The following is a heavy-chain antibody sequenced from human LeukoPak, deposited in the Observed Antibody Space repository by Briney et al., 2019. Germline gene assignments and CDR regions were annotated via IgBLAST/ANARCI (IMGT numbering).Heavy chain of an antibody. Sequence: GASVKVSCKASGYTFTSYAMHWVRQAPGQRLEWMGWINAGNGNTKYSQKFQGRVTITRDTSASTAYMELSSLRSEDMAVYYCASHYYDSSGYVWFDPWGQGTLVTVSS. CDR2: INAGNGNT. J-gene: IGHJ5*02. V-gene: IGHV1-3*01. D-gene: IGHD3-22*01. CDR1: GYTFTSYA. CDR3: ASHYYDSSGYVWFDP.